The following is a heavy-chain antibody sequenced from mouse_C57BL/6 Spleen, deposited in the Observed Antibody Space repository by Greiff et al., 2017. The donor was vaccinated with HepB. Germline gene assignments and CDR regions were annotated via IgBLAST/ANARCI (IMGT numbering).Heavy chain of an antibody. D-gene: IGHD1-1*01. V-gene: IGHV1-82*01. Sequence: VQLQQSGPELVKPGASVKISCKASGYAFSSSWMNWVKQRPGKGLEWIGRIYPGDGDTTYNGKFKGKATLTADKSSSKAYMQLSILTSEDSAFCFWARGLVVATWDAMDYWGQGTSVTVSS. J-gene: IGHJ4*01. CDR1: GYAFSSSW. CDR3: ARGLVVATWDAMDY. CDR2: IYPGDGDT.